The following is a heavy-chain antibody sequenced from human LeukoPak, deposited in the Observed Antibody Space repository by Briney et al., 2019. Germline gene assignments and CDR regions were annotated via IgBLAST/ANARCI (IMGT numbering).Heavy chain of an antibody. J-gene: IGHJ4*02. CDR1: GFTFSSYS. CDR3: ARDRVGSEENRDFPGIHDY. D-gene: IGHD5-24*01. V-gene: IGHV3-21*01. CDR2: ISSSSSYI. Sequence: PGGSLRLSCAASGFTFSSYSMNWVRQAPGKGLEWVSSISSSSSYIYYADSVRGRFTISRDNAKNSLYLQMNSLRAEDTAVYYCARDRVGSEENRDFPGIHDYWGQGTLVTVSS.